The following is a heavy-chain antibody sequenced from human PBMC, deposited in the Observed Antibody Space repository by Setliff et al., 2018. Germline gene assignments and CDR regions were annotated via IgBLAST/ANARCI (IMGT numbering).Heavy chain of an antibody. D-gene: IGHD7-27*01. CDR1: GFSFNKYW. V-gene: IGHV3-74*01. J-gene: IGHJ6*03. CDR2: INGDATIA. CDR3: AALDWGENFYNVDV. Sequence: GGSLRLSCTVYGFSFNKYWMYWVRQAPGKGLEWVSRINGDATIAHYADAVKGRFTISRDNARNALYLQMVSLRGEDTGVYFCAALDWGENFYNVDVWGKGTTVTVSS.